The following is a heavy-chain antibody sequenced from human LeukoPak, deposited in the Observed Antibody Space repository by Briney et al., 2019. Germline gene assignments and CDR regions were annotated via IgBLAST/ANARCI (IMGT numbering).Heavy chain of an antibody. V-gene: IGHV4-39*07. CDR3: ARDSAVVQAAVLLHNWFDP. J-gene: IGHJ5*02. CDR2: IYYSGST. CDR1: GGSISSSSYY. Sequence: PSETLSLTCTVSGGSISSSSYYWGWIRQPPGKGLEWIGSIYYSGSTYYNPSLKSRVTISVDTSKNQFSLKLSSVTAADTAVYYCARDSAVVQAAVLLHNWFDPWGQGTLVTVSS. D-gene: IGHD2-2*01.